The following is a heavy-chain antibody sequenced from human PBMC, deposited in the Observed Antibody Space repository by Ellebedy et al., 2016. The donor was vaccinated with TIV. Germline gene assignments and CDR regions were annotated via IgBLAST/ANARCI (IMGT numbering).Heavy chain of an antibody. V-gene: IGHV4-61*02. CDR1: GGSISSGSYY. J-gene: IGHJ5*02. Sequence: SETLSLTXTVSGGSISSGSYYWSWIRQPAGKGLEWIGRIYTSGSTNYNPSLKSRVTMSVDTSKNQFSLKLNSATAADTAVYYCARAGGPRSWFDPWGQGTLVTVSS. CDR2: IYTSGST. CDR3: ARAGGPRSWFDP.